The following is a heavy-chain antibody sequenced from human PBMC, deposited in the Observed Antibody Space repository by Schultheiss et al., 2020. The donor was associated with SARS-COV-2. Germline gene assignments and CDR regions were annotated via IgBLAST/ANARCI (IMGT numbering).Heavy chain of an antibody. V-gene: IGHV1-18*01. D-gene: IGHD2-15*01. CDR1: GGTFSSYA. Sequence: ASVKVSCKASGGTFSSYAISWVRQAPGQGLEWMGWISAYNGNTNYAQRLQGRVTMTTDTSTSTAYMELSSLRSEDTAVYYCARGDCSGGSCYGLDGAFDIWGQGTMVTVSS. J-gene: IGHJ3*02. CDR2: ISAYNGNT. CDR3: ARGDCSGGSCYGLDGAFDI.